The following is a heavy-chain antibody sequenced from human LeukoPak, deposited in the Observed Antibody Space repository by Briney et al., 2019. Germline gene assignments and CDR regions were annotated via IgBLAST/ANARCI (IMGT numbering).Heavy chain of an antibody. CDR1: GGSISSSNW. Sequence: PSETLSLTCAVSGGSISSSNWWSWVRQPPGKGLEWIGEIYHSGSTNYNPSLKSRVTISVDKSKNQFSLKLSSVTADDTAVYYCARGDPDISFAVAGEAFDIWGQGTMVTVSS. CDR2: IYHSGST. J-gene: IGHJ3*02. V-gene: IGHV4-4*02. CDR3: ARGDPDISFAVAGEAFDI. D-gene: IGHD6-19*01.